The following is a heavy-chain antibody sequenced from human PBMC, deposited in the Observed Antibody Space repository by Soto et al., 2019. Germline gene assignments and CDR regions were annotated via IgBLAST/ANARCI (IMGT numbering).Heavy chain of an antibody. V-gene: IGHV3-23*01. D-gene: IGHD4-17*01. CDR1: GFTFSSYA. Sequence: GGSLRLSCAASGFTFSSYAMSWVRQAPGKGLEWVSAISGSGGSTYYADSVKGPFTISRDNSKNTLYLQMNSLRAEDTAVYYCAKGPRPTVTTRFDYWGQGTLVTVSS. J-gene: IGHJ4*02. CDR3: AKGPRPTVTTRFDY. CDR2: ISGSGGST.